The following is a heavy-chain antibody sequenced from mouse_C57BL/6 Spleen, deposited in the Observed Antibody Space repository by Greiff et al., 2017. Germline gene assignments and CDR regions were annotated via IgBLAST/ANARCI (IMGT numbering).Heavy chain of an antibody. D-gene: IGHD3-3*01. CDR3: ARPEEGVDY. CDR2: INPNNGGT. CDR1: GYTFTDYY. V-gene: IGHV1-26*01. J-gene: IGHJ4*01. Sequence: EVQLQQSGPELVKPGASVKISCKASGYTFTDYYMNWVKQSHGKSLEWIGDINPNNGGTSYNQKFKGKATLTVDKSSSTAYMELRSLTAEDSAVYYCARPEEGVDYWGQGTSVTVSS.